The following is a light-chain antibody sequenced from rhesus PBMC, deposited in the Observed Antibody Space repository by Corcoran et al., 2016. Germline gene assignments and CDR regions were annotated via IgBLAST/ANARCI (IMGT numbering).Light chain of an antibody. J-gene: IGKJ4*01. CDR3: LQGYSGLS. Sequence: DIQMTQSPSSLSASVGDRVTITCRASQGVRTYLSWYQQTPGKPPKRLIYVASTLESGVPSRFSGIGSGTEFTLTINSLQPEDFATYDCLQGYSGLSFGGGTRVDLK. V-gene: IGKV1-36*02. CDR2: VAS. CDR1: QGVRTY.